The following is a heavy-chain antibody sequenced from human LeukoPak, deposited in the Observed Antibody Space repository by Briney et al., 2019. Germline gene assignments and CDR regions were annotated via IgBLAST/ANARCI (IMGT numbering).Heavy chain of an antibody. D-gene: IGHD6-6*01. V-gene: IGHV3-23*01. Sequence: GGSLRLSCAASGFTFSSYAMSWVRQAPGKGLEWVSGISGSGGSTYYADSVKGRFTISRDNSKNTLYLQMNSLRAEDTAVYYCAKDGVSGIAARFDYWGQGTLVTVSS. CDR3: AKDGVSGIAARFDY. CDR1: GFTFSSYA. J-gene: IGHJ4*02. CDR2: ISGSGGST.